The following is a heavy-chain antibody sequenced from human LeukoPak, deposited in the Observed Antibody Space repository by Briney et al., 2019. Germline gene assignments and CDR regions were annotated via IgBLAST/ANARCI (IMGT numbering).Heavy chain of an antibody. CDR1: GFTSSSYS. D-gene: IGHD4-17*01. CDR2: ISSSSSYI. Sequence: GGSLRLSCAASGFTSSSYSMNWVRQAPGKGLEWVSSISSSSSYIYYADSVKGRFTISRDNAKNSLYLQMNSLRAEDTAVYYCASSLETTVTTCDWGQGTLVTVSS. V-gene: IGHV3-21*01. CDR3: ASSLETTVTTCD. J-gene: IGHJ4*02.